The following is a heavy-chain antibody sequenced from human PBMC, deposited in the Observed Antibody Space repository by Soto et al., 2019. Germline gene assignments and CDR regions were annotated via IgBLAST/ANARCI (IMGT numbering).Heavy chain of an antibody. V-gene: IGHV4-34*01. D-gene: IGHD3-3*01. CDR1: GGSFSGYY. Sequence: SETLSLTCAVYGGSFSGYYWSWIRQPPGKGLEWIGEINHSGSTNYNPSLKSRVTISVDTSKNQFSLKLSSVTAADTAVYYCARGGYDFWSGYPRRAYGMDVWGQGTTVTVS. J-gene: IGHJ6*02. CDR3: ARGGYDFWSGYPRRAYGMDV. CDR2: INHSGST.